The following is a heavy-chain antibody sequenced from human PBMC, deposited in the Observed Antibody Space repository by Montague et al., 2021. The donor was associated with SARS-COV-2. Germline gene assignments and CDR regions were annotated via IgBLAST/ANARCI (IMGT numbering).Heavy chain of an antibody. CDR1: AGSISTNSYY. V-gene: IGHV4-39*02. D-gene: IGHD3-10*01. Sequence: SETLSLTCTVSAGSISTNSYYWAWIRQPPGKGLEWIGSISYSGCTYFNPSLESRLTMSVDTSKNHFSLKLSSVTAADTAVYYCARLWDFYGSGSYKNSWFDPWGQGTLVTVSS. J-gene: IGHJ5*02. CDR3: ARLWDFYGSGSYKNSWFDP. CDR2: ISYSGCT.